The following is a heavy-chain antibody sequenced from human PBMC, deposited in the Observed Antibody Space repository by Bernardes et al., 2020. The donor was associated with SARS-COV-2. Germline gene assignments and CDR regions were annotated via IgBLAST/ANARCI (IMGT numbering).Heavy chain of an antibody. Sequence: ASVKVSCKVSGYTLTELSMHWVRQAPGKGLEWMGGFDPEDGETIYAQQFQGRVTMTEDTSPDTAYMGLSSLRSEDTAVYYCATATGMGIAAAATAYYYYYGMDVWGQGTTVTVSS. CDR1: GYTLTELS. J-gene: IGHJ6*02. D-gene: IGHD6-13*01. CDR2: FDPEDGET. CDR3: ATATGMGIAAAATAYYYYYGMDV. V-gene: IGHV1-24*01.